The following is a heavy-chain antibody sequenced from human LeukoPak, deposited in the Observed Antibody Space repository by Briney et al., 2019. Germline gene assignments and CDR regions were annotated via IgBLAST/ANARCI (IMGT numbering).Heavy chain of an antibody. Sequence: PGGSLRLSCAASGFTFSSYAMSWVRQAPGKGLEWVAVIWYDGSNKYYADSVKGRFTISRDNSKNTLYLQMNSLRAEDTAVYYCARTVDVWGQGTTVTVSS. V-gene: IGHV3-33*08. CDR1: GFTFSSYA. J-gene: IGHJ6*02. CDR3: ARTVDV. CDR2: IWYDGSNK.